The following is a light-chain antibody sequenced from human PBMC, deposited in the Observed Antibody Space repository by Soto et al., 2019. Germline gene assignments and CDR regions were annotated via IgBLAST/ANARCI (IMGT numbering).Light chain of an antibody. CDR2: KAS. CDR1: QSFSSW. CDR3: QQLWT. J-gene: IGKJ1*01. Sequence: DIQMTQSPSTLSASVGDRVTITCRASQSFSSWLAWYQQKPGKAPKLLIYKASILENGVPSRFSGSGSGTEFTLTISSLQPDDFATYYCQQLWTFGQGTKVDIK. V-gene: IGKV1-5*03.